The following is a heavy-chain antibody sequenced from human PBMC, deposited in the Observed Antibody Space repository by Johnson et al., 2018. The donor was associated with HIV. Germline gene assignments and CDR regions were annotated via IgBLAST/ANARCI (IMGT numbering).Heavy chain of an antibody. V-gene: IGHV3-30*02. D-gene: IGHD2-8*02. CDR1: GFTFSTYG. CDR2: IRYDGSYK. CDR3: AKDPVQGVGLDI. J-gene: IGHJ3*02. Sequence: VQLVESGGGVVQPGGSLRLSCAASGFTFSTYGMYWVRQAPGKWLEWVAIIRYDGSYKYYGDSVKGRFTISRDNSKNTLYMQMNSLRAEETAVYYCAKDPVQGVGLDIWGRGTMVTVSS.